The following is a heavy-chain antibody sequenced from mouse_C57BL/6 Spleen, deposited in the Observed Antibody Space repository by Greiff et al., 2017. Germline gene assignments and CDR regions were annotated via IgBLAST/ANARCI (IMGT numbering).Heavy chain of an antibody. CDR1: GYSFTGYY. V-gene: IGHV1-42*01. CDR2: INPSTGGT. Sequence: VQLQQSGPELVKPGASVKISCKASGYSFTGYYMNWVKQSPEKSLEWIGEINPSTGGTTYNQKFKAKATLTVDKSSSTAYMQLKSLTSEDSAVYYCARDWGGYWGQGTTLTVSS. D-gene: IGHD4-1*01. J-gene: IGHJ2*01. CDR3: ARDWGGY.